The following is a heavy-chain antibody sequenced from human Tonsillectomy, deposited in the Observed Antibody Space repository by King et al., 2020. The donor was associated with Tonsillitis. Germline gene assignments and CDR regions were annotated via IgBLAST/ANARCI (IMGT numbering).Heavy chain of an antibody. V-gene: IGHV3-7*03. CDR1: GFTFSRYW. D-gene: IGHD2-15*01. Sequence: QLVQSGGGLVQPGGSLRLSCAASGFTFSRYWMSWLRQAPGKGLEWVANIKLDGSEKYYVDSVKGRFTISRDNAKNSLHLQMNSLRVEDAAVYYCARELVVGVAEYFQNWGQGTLLTVSS. CDR3: ARELVVGVAEYFQN. CDR2: IKLDGSEK. J-gene: IGHJ1*01.